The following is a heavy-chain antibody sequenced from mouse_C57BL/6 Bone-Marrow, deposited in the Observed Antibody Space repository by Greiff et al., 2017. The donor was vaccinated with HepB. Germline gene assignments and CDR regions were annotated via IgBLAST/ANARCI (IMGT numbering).Heavy chain of an antibody. V-gene: IGHV2-5*01. Sequence: QVQLKESGPGLVQPSQCLSISCTVSGFSLTSYGVHWVRQSPGKGLEWLGGIWSGGSTDYNAASLSSLSITKDNTKSHVFFKMISLQADDAAIYCCAKMRLRENAMDDWGQGTSVTVSS. CDR2: IWSGGST. CDR3: AKMRLRENAMDD. CDR1: GFSLTSYG. J-gene: IGHJ4*01. D-gene: IGHD2-4*01.